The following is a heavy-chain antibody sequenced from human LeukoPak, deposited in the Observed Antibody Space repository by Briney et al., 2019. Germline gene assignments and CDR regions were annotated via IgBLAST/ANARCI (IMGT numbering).Heavy chain of an antibody. V-gene: IGHV4-59*08. D-gene: IGHD5-18*01. Sequence: SETLSLTCTVSGGSISSYHWSWIRQPPGKGLEWIGFIYYSGSTYYNPSLKSRVTISVDTSKNQFSLRLSSVTATDTAEYFCARHQMRYSYGTLFDYWGQGTLVTVSS. CDR3: ARHQMRYSYGTLFDY. J-gene: IGHJ4*02. CDR1: GGSISSYH. CDR2: IYYSGST.